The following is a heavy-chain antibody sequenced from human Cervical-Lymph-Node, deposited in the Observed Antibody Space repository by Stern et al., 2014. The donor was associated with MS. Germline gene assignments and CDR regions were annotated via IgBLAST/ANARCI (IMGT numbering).Heavy chain of an antibody. V-gene: IGHV3-74*02. J-gene: IGHJ4*02. CDR3: VRLGGSNPIDY. D-gene: IGHD6-13*01. Sequence: EVQLLESGGGLVQPGGSLRLSCAASGFSFSSYWMYWVRQAPGKGPVWVSRIDIDGGSTIYADSVKGRFTISRDNARNTLSLEMNSLRAEETAVYYCVRLGGSNPIDYWGQGTLVTISS. CDR1: GFSFSSYW. CDR2: IDIDGGST.